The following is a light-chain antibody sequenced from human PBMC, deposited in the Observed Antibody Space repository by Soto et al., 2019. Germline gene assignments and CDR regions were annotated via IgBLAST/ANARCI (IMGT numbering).Light chain of an antibody. CDR3: SSYTSSSTLV. J-gene: IGLJ1*01. Sequence: QSVLTQAASVSGSPGQAITISCTGTSSDVGGYNYVSWYQQHPGKPPKLMIYDVSNRPSGVSNRFSGSKSGNTASLTISGLQAEDEADYYCSSYTSSSTLVFGTGTKVTVL. CDR1: SSDVGGYNY. V-gene: IGLV2-14*01. CDR2: DVS.